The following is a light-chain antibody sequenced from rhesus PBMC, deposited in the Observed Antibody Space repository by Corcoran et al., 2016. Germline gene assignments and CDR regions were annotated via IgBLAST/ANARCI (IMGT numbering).Light chain of an antibody. Sequence: DIQMTQSPSSLSASVGDRVTITCRASENVNNYLNWYQQKPGKAPKFLINKVSTLQSGVPSRCSGSGSGTDFTLTISSLQPEDFATYYCQPSYGTPFTFGPGTKLDIK. CDR3: QPSYGTPFT. CDR1: ENVNNY. V-gene: IGKV1-74*01. CDR2: KVS. J-gene: IGKJ3*01.